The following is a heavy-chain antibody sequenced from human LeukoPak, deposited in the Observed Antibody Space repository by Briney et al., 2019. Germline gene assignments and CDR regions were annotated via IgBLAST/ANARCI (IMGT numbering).Heavy chain of an antibody. J-gene: IGHJ3*02. CDR3: ASRSSYYYDSSGYYSYDAFDI. D-gene: IGHD3-22*01. CDR2: IYYSGST. CDR1: GASISSYY. Sequence: SETLSLTCTVSGASISSYYWSWVRQPPGKGLEWLGYIYYSGSTNYNPSLKSRVTLSVDTSKNQFSLKLSSVTAADTAVYYCASRSSYYYDSSGYYSYDAFDIWGQGTMVTVSS. V-gene: IGHV4-59*08.